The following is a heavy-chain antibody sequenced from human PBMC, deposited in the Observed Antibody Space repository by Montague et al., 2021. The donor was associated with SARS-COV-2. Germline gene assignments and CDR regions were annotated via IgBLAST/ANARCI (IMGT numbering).Heavy chain of an antibody. V-gene: IGHV4-34*01. Sequence: SETLSLTCAVYGGSFSDYYWSWIRQPPGKGLEWIGEINHRGTSKYNPSLKSRVSISLDTSKNQFSLYLSSVTAADTAVYYCARGRQHFNMIVVVMTGGEYYFYYWGQGTLVTVS. D-gene: IGHD3-22*01. CDR1: GGSFSDYY. CDR3: ARGRQHFNMIVVVMTGGEYYFYY. CDR2: INHRGTS. J-gene: IGHJ4*02.